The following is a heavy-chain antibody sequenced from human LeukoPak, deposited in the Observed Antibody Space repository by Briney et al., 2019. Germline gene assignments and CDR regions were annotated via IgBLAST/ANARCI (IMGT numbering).Heavy chain of an antibody. D-gene: IGHD6-13*01. Sequence: GGSLRLSCAASGFTFSSYGMHWVRQAPGKGLEWVAVISYDGSNKYYADSVKGRFTISRHNSKNTLYLQMNSLRAEDTAVYYCALSSSWYGGFFDYWGQGTLVTVSS. CDR1: GFTFSSYG. CDR3: ALSSSWYGGFFDY. J-gene: IGHJ4*02. V-gene: IGHV3-30*03. CDR2: ISYDGSNK.